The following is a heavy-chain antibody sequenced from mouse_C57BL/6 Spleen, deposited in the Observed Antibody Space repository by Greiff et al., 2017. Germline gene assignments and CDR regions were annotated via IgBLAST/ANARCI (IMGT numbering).Heavy chain of an antibody. D-gene: IGHD1-1*01. CDR2: IYPGDGDT. V-gene: IGHV1-82*01. CDR1: GYAFSSSW. J-gene: IGHJ1*03. Sequence: QVQLQQSGPELVKPGASVKISCKASGYAFSSSWMNWVKQRPGKGLAWIGRIYPGDGDTNYNGKFKGQATLTADKSSSTAYMQLSSLTSEDSAVYFCARHYGSSWGYCDVWGTGTTVTVSS. CDR3: ARHYGSSWGYCDV.